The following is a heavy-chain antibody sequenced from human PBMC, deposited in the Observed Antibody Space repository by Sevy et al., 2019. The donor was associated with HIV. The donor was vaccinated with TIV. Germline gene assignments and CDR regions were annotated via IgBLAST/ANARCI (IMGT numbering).Heavy chain of an antibody. V-gene: IGHV4-39*01. J-gene: IGHJ4*02. Sequence: SETLSLTCTVSGGSISSISYYWGWIRQPPGKGLEWIGSIYYSGRTYYNPSLKSRVTISVDTSKKQFSLRLSSVTAADTAVYYCAGRMGADCSGGRCYYFDSWGQGTLVTVSS. CDR3: AGRMGADCSGGRCYYFDS. CDR2: IYYSGRT. CDR1: GGSISSISYY. D-gene: IGHD2-15*01.